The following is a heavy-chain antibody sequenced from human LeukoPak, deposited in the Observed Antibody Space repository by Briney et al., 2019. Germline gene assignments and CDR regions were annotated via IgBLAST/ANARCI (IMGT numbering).Heavy chain of an antibody. D-gene: IGHD3-22*01. J-gene: IGHJ4*02. CDR3: TTNYYDSSGYYY. Sequence: PGGSLRLSCAASGFTLSNAWMSWVRQAPGKGLEWVGRIKSKTDGGTTDYAAPVKGRFTISRDDSKNTLYLQMNSLKTEDTAVYYCTTNYYDSSGYYYWGQGTLVTVSS. CDR1: GFTLSNAW. CDR2: IKSKTDGGTT. V-gene: IGHV3-15*01.